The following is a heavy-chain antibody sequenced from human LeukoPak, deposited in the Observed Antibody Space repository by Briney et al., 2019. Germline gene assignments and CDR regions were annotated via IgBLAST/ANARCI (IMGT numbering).Heavy chain of an antibody. CDR2: IKQDGSEK. CDR3: AREVVAVGAAGGEFDC. Sequence: GGSLRLSCAASGFTFSSYWMSWVRQAPGKGLEWVANIKQDGSEKYYVDSVKGRFTISRDNAKNSLYLQMSSLRAEDTAVYYCAREVVAVGAAGGEFDCWGQGTLVTVSS. V-gene: IGHV3-7*01. J-gene: IGHJ4*02. D-gene: IGHD1-26*01. CDR1: GFTFSSYW.